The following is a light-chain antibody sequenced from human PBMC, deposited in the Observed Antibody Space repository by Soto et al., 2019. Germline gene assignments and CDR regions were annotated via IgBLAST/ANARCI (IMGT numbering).Light chain of an antibody. CDR3: AAWDDRLSGLYV. CDR1: TSNIGSNA. V-gene: IGLV1-47*02. CDR2: SSS. J-gene: IGLJ1*01. Sequence: QSVLTQPPSASGTPGQRVTISCSGSTSNIGSNAVYWYQQVPGTAPKLLIQSSSQRPSGVPDRFSGSKSGTSASLAISGLPSEAEADYSCAAWDDRLSGLYVFGTGTKVTV.